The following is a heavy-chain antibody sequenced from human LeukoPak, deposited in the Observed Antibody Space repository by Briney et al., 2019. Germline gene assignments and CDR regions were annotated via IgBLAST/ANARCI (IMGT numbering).Heavy chain of an antibody. J-gene: IGHJ4*02. CDR3: AKADPGTGAFDY. D-gene: IGHD1-1*01. CDR2: ISAGGSTT. Sequence: GGSLRLSCAASGSTFSSYAMDWVRQAPGKGLAWVSAISAGGSTTYYADSVKGRFTVSRDNSKNTLYLQMNSLRAEDTAVYYCAKADPGTGAFDYWGQGTLVTVSS. CDR1: GSTFSSYA. V-gene: IGHV3-23*01.